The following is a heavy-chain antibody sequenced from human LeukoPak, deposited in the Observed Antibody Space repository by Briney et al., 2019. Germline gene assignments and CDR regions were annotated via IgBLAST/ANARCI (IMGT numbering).Heavy chain of an antibody. J-gene: IGHJ4*02. V-gene: IGHV3-53*01. CDR1: GFTVSSNY. Sequence: GGSLRLSCAASGFTVSSNYMSWVRQAPGKGLEWVSVIYSGGSTYYADSVKGRFTISRDNSKNTPYLQMNSLRAEDTAVYYCARGSSWYVPPFDYWGRGTQCGVSS. CDR2: IYSGGST. D-gene: IGHD6-13*01. CDR3: ARGSSWYVPPFDY.